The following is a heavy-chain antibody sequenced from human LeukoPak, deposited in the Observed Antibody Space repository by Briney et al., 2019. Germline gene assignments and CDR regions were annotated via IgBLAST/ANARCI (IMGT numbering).Heavy chain of an antibody. J-gene: IGHJ4*02. Sequence: SETLSLTCAVYGGSFSGYYWSWIRQPPGKGLEWIGEINHSRSTNYNPSLKSRVTISVDTSKNQFSLKLSSVTAADTAVYYCARGQRGPVDYWGQGTLVTVSS. V-gene: IGHV4-34*01. CDR3: ARGQRGPVDY. CDR2: INHSRST. CDR1: GGSFSGYY.